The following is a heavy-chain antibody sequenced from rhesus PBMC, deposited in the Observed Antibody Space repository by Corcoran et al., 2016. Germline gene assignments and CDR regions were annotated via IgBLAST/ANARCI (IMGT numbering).Heavy chain of an antibody. CDR2: IYGQSLST. CDR3: ARDSCTGSGCQNWYFDL. D-gene: IGHD2-21*01. Sequence: QVKLQQWGEGLVKSSETLSLTCAVYGGSISDYYYWSWIRQTPGKGLVWMGYIYGQSLSTNQNPSRKNRVAISTDTSKNQFSLTLSSVTAADTAVYYCARDSCTGSGCQNWYFDLWGPGTPITISS. V-gene: IGHV4-73*01. J-gene: IGHJ2*01. CDR1: GGSISDYYY.